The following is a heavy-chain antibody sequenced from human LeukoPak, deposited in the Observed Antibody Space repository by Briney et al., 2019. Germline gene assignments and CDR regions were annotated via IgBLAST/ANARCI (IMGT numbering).Heavy chain of an antibody. CDR2: IYYSGTT. V-gene: IGHV4-31*03. Sequence: SQTLSLTCTVSGGSISSGGYYWSWIRQHPGKGLEWIGYIYYSGTTYYNPSLKSRVTISIDTSKNQFFLKLSSVTAADTAVYYCARDGGYGSGSYYFDYWGQGTLVTVSS. CDR1: GGSISSGGYY. D-gene: IGHD3-10*01. CDR3: ARDGGYGSGSYYFDY. J-gene: IGHJ4*02.